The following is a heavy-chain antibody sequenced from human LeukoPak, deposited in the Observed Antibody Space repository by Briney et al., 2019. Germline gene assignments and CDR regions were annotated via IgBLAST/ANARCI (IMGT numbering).Heavy chain of an antibody. D-gene: IGHD5-18*01. CDR3: ARGLRRGYSYGSPFDY. J-gene: IGHJ4*02. CDR2: IYYSGST. CDR1: GGSISSGGYY. V-gene: IGHV4-31*03. Sequence: SETLSLACTVSGGSISSGGYYWSWIRQHPGKGLEWIGYIYYSGSTNYNPSLKSRVTISVDTSKNQFSLKLSSVTAADTAVYYCARGLRRGYSYGSPFDYWGQGTLVTVSS.